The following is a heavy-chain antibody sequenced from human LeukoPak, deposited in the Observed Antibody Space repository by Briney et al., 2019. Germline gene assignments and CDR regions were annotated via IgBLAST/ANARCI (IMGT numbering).Heavy chain of an antibody. V-gene: IGHV4-4*07. CDR1: GGSISSYY. Sequence: SETLSLTCTVSGGSISSYYWSWIRQPAGKGLEWIGRIYTSGSTNYNPSLKSRVTISVDTSKNQFSLKLSSVTAADTAVYYCARGEYSSSWYGNWFDPWGQGTLVTVSS. CDR3: ARGEYSSSWYGNWFDP. D-gene: IGHD6-13*01. CDR2: IYTSGST. J-gene: IGHJ5*02.